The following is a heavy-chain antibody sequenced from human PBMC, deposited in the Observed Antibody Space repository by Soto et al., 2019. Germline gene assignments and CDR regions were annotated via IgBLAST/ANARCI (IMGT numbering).Heavy chain of an antibody. CDR2: ISSSSSYI. CDR1: GFTFSSYS. V-gene: IGHV3-21*01. J-gene: IGHJ6*02. CDR3: ASSGRRGTTTVTTWGYYYGMDV. Sequence: PGGSLRLSCAASGFTFSSYSMNWVRQAPGKGLEWVSSISSSSSYIYYADSVKGRFTISRDNAKNSLYLQMNSLRAEDTAVYYCASSGRRGTTTVTTWGYYYGMDVWGQGTTVTVSS. D-gene: IGHD4-17*01.